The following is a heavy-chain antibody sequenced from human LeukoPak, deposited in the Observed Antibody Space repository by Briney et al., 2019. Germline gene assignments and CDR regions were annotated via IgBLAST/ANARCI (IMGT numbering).Heavy chain of an antibody. J-gene: IGHJ4*02. CDR1: GGSFSDYY. CDR3: ASLAVAGLSEGY. Sequence: SETLSLTCAVYGGSFSDYYWSWIRQPPGKGLEWIGEINHGGTTNYNPSLKSRVTISVDTSKNQFSLKLSSVTAADTAVYYCASLAVAGLSEGYWGQGTLVTVSS. D-gene: IGHD6-19*01. CDR2: INHGGTT. V-gene: IGHV4-34*01.